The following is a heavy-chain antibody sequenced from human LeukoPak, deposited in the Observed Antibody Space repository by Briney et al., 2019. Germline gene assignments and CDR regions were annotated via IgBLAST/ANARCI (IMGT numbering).Heavy chain of an antibody. Sequence: GASVTVSCKASGGTFSSYAISWVRQAPGQGLEWMERIIPILGIANYAQKFQGRVTITADKSTSTAYMELSSLRSEDTAVYYCARDPNYYDSSGYSHHSAFDIWGQGTMVTVSS. V-gene: IGHV1-69*04. D-gene: IGHD3-22*01. CDR1: GGTFSSYA. CDR2: IIPILGIA. J-gene: IGHJ3*02. CDR3: ARDPNYYDSSGYSHHSAFDI.